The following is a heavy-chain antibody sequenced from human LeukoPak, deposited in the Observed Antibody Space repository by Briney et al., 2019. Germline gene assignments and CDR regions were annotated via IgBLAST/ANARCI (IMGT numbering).Heavy chain of an antibody. D-gene: IGHD3-9*01. CDR2: INWNGGST. J-gene: IGHJ4*02. CDR1: GFTLSNHA. CDR3: AKERVDWRYFDY. V-gene: IGHV3-23*01. Sequence: GGSLRLSCAASGFTLSNHAMIWVRQAPGKGLEWVSGINWNGGSTGYADSVKGRFTISRDNSKNTLYLQMNSLRAEDTAVYYCAKERVDWRYFDYWGQGTLVTVSS.